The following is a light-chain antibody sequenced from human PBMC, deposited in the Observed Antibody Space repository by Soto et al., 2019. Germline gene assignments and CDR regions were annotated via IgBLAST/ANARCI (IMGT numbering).Light chain of an antibody. Sequence: QLVLTQPASVSGSPGQSITISCTGTSSDVGYYNLVSWYQQHPGEAPKLMIFEVNKWPSGVSHRFSGSKSGNTASLTIYGLQAEDEADYYCCSYAGSSTWVFGGGTKLTVL. CDR3: CSYAGSSTWV. CDR2: EVN. J-gene: IGLJ3*02. CDR1: SSDVGYYNL. V-gene: IGLV2-23*02.